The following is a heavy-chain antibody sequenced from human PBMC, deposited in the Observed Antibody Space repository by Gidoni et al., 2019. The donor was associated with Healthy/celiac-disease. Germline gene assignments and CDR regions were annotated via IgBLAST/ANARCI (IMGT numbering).Heavy chain of an antibody. CDR1: GFTFSSYS. J-gene: IGHJ4*02. CDR2: ISSSSSTI. CDR3: ARGVTGDPYYFDY. V-gene: IGHV3-48*01. D-gene: IGHD7-27*01. Sequence: EVQLVESGGGLVQPGGSLSLSCAAYGFTFSSYSMNWVRQAPGKGLEWVSYISSSSSTIYYADSVKGRFTISRDNAKNSLYLQMNSLRAEDTAVYYCARGVTGDPYYFDYWGQGTLVTVSS.